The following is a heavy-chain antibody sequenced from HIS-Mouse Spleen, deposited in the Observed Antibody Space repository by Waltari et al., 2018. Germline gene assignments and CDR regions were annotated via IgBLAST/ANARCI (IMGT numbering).Heavy chain of an antibody. J-gene: IGHJ2*01. D-gene: IGHD6-13*01. CDR3: AREIPYSSSWYDWYFDL. CDR1: GGSIRSSSYY. Sequence: QLQLQESGPGLVKPSETLSLTCTVSGGSIRSSSYYWGLIRQPPGKGREWIGSIYYSGSTYYNPSLKSRVTISVDTSKNQFSLKLSSVTAADTAVYYCAREIPYSSSWYDWYFDLWGRGTLVTVSS. V-gene: IGHV4-39*07. CDR2: IYYSGST.